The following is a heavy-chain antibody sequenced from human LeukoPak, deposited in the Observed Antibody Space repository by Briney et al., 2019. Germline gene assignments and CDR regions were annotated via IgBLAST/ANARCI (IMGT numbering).Heavy chain of an antibody. D-gene: IGHD3-10*01. J-gene: IGHJ5*02. V-gene: IGHV3-11*04. CDR3: ARVVGGSGSYYKGWFDP. Sequence: GGSLRLSCAASGFSFSDYYMTWVRQAPGKGLEWVSYISGSGSTIYSTDSVQGRFTMSRDNAKNSLYLQMNSLRAEDTAVYYCARVVGGSGSYYKGWFDPWGQGTLVTVSS. CDR1: GFSFSDYY. CDR2: ISGSGSTI.